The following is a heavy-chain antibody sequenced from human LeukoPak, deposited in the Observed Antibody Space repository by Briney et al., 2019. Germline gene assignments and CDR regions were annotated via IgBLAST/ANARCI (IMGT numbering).Heavy chain of an antibody. D-gene: IGHD6-19*01. Sequence: PSETLSLTCAVYGGSFSGYCWSWIRQPPGKGLEWIGEINQSGGTNYNLSLKSRVTISLDTSKNQFSLVLSSVTAADTAVYYCARAGAARQWHAFDIWGQGTVVTVSS. CDR1: GGSFSGYC. CDR3: ARAGAARQWHAFDI. J-gene: IGHJ3*02. CDR2: INQSGGT. V-gene: IGHV4-34*01.